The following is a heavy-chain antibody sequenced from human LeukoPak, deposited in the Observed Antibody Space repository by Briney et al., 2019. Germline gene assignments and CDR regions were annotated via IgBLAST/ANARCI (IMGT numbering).Heavy chain of an antibody. D-gene: IGHD1-26*01. Sequence: PSETLSLTCAVYGGSLSGYYWSWIRQPPGKGLEWIGEINHSGNTNYNPSLKSRVTMSIDTSKNHSYLKLSSVTAADTAVYYCARQGSGSSYYYYTFPYWGQGTLVTVSS. CDR1: GGSLSGYY. CDR3: ARQGSGSSYYYYTFPY. V-gene: IGHV4-34*01. CDR2: INHSGNT. J-gene: IGHJ4*02.